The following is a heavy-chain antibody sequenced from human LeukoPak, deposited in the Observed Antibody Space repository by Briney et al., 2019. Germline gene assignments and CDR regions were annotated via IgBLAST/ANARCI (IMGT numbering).Heavy chain of an antibody. CDR2: IYYSGST. J-gene: IGHJ6*03. Sequence: PSETLSLTCTVSGGSISGSSYYWGWIRQPPGKGLEWIGSIYYSGSTYYNPSLKSRVTISVDTSKNQFSLKLSSVTAADTAVYYCARRAVATSHYYYYYYMDVWGKGTTVTVSS. V-gene: IGHV4-39*01. CDR3: ARRAVATSHYYYYYYMDV. D-gene: IGHD5-12*01. CDR1: GGSISGSSYY.